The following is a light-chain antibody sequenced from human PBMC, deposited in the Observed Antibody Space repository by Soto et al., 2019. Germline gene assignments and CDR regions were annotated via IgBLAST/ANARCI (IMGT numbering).Light chain of an antibody. CDR2: GAS. V-gene: IGKV3-20*01. CDR3: QQYGSSSWT. J-gene: IGKJ1*01. CDR1: QSVSSNY. Sequence: EIVLTQSPGTLSLSPGERATLSCRASQSVSSNYLAWYQQKPGQAPRLLISGASSRATGIPDRFSGSGSGTEFTLTISRLEPEDFAVYYCQQYGSSSWTFGQGTKVDIK.